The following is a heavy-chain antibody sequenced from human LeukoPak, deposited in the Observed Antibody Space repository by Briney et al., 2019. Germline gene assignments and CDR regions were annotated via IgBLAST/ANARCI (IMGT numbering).Heavy chain of an antibody. CDR3: ARDDAFDI. V-gene: IGHV4-61*01. Sequence: SETLSLTCTVSGGSISSSSYYWGWIRQPPGKGLEWIGYIYHSGSTNYNPSLKSRVTISVDTSKNQFSLKLSSVTAADTAVYYCARDDAFDIWGQGTMVTVSS. CDR2: IYHSGST. J-gene: IGHJ3*02. CDR1: GGSISSSSYY.